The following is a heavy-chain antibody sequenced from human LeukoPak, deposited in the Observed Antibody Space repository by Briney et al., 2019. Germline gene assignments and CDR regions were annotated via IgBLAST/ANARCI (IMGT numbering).Heavy chain of an antibody. J-gene: IGHJ4*02. D-gene: IGHD3-10*01. Sequence: PGGSLKLSWEASEFAFSIYALHGAGQAPGKGREWVAVISYDGSNKHYADSVKGRFTVSRDNSKSTLYLQMNGLRAEDTAVYYCARSMVRGVMYGGFDDGGQGTLVTVSS. CDR3: ARSMVRGVMYGGFDD. V-gene: IGHV3-30*04. CDR2: ISYDGSNK. CDR1: EFAFSIYA.